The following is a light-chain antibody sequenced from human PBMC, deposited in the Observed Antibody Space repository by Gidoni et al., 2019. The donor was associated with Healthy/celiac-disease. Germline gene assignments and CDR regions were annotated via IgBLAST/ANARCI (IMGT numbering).Light chain of an antibody. J-gene: IGKJ1*01. CDR2: GAS. CDR3: QQYNNLPPGT. CDR1: QSVSSN. V-gene: IGKV3-15*01. Sequence: EIVMTQSQATLSVSPGERATLSCRASQSVSSNLAWYQQKPGQAPRVLIYGASTRPTRSPAMVSGSGSGTEFTLTNSSLQSEDFAVYYCQQYNNLPPGTFGQGLRWKSN.